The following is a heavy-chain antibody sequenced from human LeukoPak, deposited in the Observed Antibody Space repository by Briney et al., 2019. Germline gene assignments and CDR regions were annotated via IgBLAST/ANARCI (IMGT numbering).Heavy chain of an antibody. V-gene: IGHV3-23*01. CDR3: AKDRRYFVVVPAADLGY. Sequence: GGSLRLSCAASGFTFSPYAMTWVRQAPGKGLEWVSVISGGGEITYYADSVKGRFTIPRDNSKNTLYLQMNGLRAEDTAVYYCAKDRRYFVVVPAADLGYWGQGTLVTVSS. J-gene: IGHJ4*02. CDR1: GFTFSPYA. D-gene: IGHD2-2*01. CDR2: ISGGGEIT.